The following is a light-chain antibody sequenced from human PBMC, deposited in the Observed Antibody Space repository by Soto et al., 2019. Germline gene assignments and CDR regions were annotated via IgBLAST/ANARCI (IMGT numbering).Light chain of an antibody. CDR3: QQYDDSIT. Sequence: EIVLTQSPDTLSLSPGEGATLSCRASHSVSSNYLAWYQQKPGQAPRLLIYGASNRATGIPDRFSGSGSGTGLTLTISRLEPEDFAVFYCQQYDDSITFGQGTRLEIE. V-gene: IGKV3-20*01. J-gene: IGKJ5*01. CDR1: HSVSSNY. CDR2: GAS.